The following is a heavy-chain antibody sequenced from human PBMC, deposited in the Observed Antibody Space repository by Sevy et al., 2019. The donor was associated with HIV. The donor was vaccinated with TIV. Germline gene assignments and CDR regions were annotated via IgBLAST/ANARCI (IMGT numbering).Heavy chain of an antibody. D-gene: IGHD6-13*01. V-gene: IGHV3-48*03. CDR2: ISNRGSII. Sequence: GGSLRLSCVASGFTFSSYEMNWVRQAPGKGLEGVSHISNRGSIIYYEDSVKARFTISRDNAKNSLYLQMNSLRAEDTAVYYCAREDGSRQYFQYWGQGTLVTVSS. CDR3: AREDGSRQYFQY. J-gene: IGHJ1*01. CDR1: GFTFSSYE.